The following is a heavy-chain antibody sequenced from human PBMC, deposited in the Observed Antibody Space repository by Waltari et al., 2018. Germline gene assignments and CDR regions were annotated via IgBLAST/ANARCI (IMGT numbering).Heavy chain of an antibody. J-gene: IGHJ5*02. CDR2: IYTSGST. CDR1: GGSIRRGSYY. D-gene: IGHD3-3*01. Sequence: QVQLQESGPGLVKPSQTLSLTCTVSGGSIRRGSYYWSWIRQPAGKGLEWIGRIYTSGSTNYNPSLKSRVTISVDTSKNQFSLKLSSVTAADTAVYYCARGDYDFWSGTSNNWFDPWGQGTLVTVSS. V-gene: IGHV4-61*02. CDR3: ARGDYDFWSGTSNNWFDP.